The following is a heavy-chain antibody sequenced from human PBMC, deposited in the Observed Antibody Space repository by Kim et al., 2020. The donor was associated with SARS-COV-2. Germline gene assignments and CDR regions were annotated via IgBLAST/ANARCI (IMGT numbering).Heavy chain of an antibody. J-gene: IGHJ4*02. CDR1: GFTFSSYG. CDR2: ISYDGSNK. CDR3: AKDLWDYNSGWYEDDY. D-gene: IGHD6-19*01. V-gene: IGHV3-30*18. Sequence: GGSLRLSCAASGFTFSSYGMHWVRQAPGKGLEWVAVISYDGSNKYYADSVKGRFTISRDNSKNTLYLQMNSLRAEDTAVYYCAKDLWDYNSGWYEDDYWGQGTLVTVSS.